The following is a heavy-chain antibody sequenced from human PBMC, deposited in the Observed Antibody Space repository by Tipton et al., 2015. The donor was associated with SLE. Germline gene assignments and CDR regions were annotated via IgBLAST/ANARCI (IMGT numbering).Heavy chain of an antibody. D-gene: IGHD6-13*01. Sequence: SLRLSCAASGFTFSSYSMNWVRQAPGKGLEWVAFIRYDGSNKYYADSVKGRFTISRDNSKNTLYLQMNSLRAEDTAVYYCAKDRIAAAAYFDYWGQGTLVTVSS. J-gene: IGHJ4*02. V-gene: IGHV3-30*02. CDR2: IRYDGSNK. CDR3: AKDRIAAAAYFDY. CDR1: GFTFSSYS.